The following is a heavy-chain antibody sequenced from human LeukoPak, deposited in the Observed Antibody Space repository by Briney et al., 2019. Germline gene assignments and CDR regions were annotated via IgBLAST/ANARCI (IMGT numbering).Heavy chain of an antibody. CDR1: GGSISSSSYY. CDR3: ASSSSYSSSWGYYYYYYYMDV. J-gene: IGHJ6*03. V-gene: IGHV4-39*01. D-gene: IGHD6-13*01. CDR2: IYYSGST. Sequence: SETLSLTCTVSGGSISSSSYYWGWIRQPPGKGLEWIGSIYYSGSTYYNPSLKSRVTISVDTSKNQFSLKLSSVTAADTAVYYCASSSSYSSSWGYYYYYYYMDVWGKGTTVTVSS.